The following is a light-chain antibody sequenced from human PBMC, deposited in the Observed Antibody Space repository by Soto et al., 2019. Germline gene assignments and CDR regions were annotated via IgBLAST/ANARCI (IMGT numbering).Light chain of an antibody. J-gene: IGKJ4*01. Sequence: EIVLTQSPATLSLSPGERATLSCRVSQSVTSILAWYQQKPGQAPRLLIYDASNRATGIPARFSGSGSGTDFTLTISSLEPEDFAVYYCQQRSNWPLTFGGGTKVETK. CDR3: QQRSNWPLT. CDR2: DAS. CDR1: QSVTSI. V-gene: IGKV3-11*01.